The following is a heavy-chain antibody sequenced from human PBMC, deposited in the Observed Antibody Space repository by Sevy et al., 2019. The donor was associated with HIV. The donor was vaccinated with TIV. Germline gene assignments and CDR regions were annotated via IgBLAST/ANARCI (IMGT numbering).Heavy chain of an antibody. CDR1: GGTFSSYA. CDR3: AVRYCSGGSCYWPFDY. J-gene: IGHJ4*02. CDR2: IIPIFGTA. Sequence: ASVKVSCKASGGTFSSYAISWVRQAPGQGLEWMGGIIPIFGTANYAQKFQGRVTITADKSTSTAYMELSSLRSEDTAVYYCAVRYCSGGSCYWPFDYWGQGTLVTASS. D-gene: IGHD2-15*01. V-gene: IGHV1-69*06.